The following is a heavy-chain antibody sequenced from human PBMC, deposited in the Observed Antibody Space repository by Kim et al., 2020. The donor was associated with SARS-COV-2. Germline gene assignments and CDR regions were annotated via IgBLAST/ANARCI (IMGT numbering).Heavy chain of an antibody. D-gene: IGHD3-22*01. CDR1: GGTFSSYA. J-gene: IGHJ3*02. CDR2: IIPIFGTA. V-gene: IGHV1-69*13. CDR3: ARREYYYDSSGYYPDAFYI. Sequence: SVKVSCKASGGTFSSYAISWVRQAPGKGLEWMGGIIPIFGTANYAQKFQGRVTITADESTSTAYMELSSLRSEDTAVYYCARREYYYDSSGYYPDAFYIWGQGTMVTVSS.